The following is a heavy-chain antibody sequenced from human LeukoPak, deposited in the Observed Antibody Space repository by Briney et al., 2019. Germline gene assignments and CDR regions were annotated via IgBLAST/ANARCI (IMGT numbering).Heavy chain of an antibody. V-gene: IGHV3-48*04. Sequence: GESLRLSCAASGITFGTYPMSWVRQAPGGGLEWISYISAASGTIYSADSLKGRFTISRDNARNLLYLQMNSLRPEDTAVYYCARDLGLRRMIWGRGTLVVVSS. CDR2: ISAASGTI. J-gene: IGHJ2*01. CDR3: ARDLGLRRMI. CDR1: GITFGTYP.